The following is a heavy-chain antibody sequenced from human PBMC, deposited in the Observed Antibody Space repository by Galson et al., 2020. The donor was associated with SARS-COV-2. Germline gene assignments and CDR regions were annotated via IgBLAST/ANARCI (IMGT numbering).Heavy chain of an antibody. V-gene: IGHV4-31*03. CDR3: ASGLGGDY. CDR2: IFYSGFT. Sequence: SETLSLTCTVSGDSITSDGSYWRWLRQHTGKGLEWIGYIFYSGFTYYNPSLKSRLTMSLDTSQNQFSLELTSVTAADTAVYYCASGLGGDYWGPGTLVTVSS. CDR1: GDSITSDGSY. J-gene: IGHJ4*02. D-gene: IGHD1-26*01.